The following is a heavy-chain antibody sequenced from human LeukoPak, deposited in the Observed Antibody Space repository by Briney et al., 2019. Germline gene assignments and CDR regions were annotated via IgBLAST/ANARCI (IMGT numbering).Heavy chain of an antibody. V-gene: IGHV3-7*01. D-gene: IGHD5-12*01. CDR3: ASPYSGYDLVFDY. J-gene: IGHJ4*02. Sequence: GGSLRLSCEASGFTFSSYWMSWVRQAPGKGLEWVANIRDDGGEIYYVDSVKGRFTIFRDNAKSSLYLQMNSLRAEDTAVYYCASPYSGYDLVFDYWGQGTLVTVSS. CDR2: IRDDGGEI. CDR1: GFTFSSYW.